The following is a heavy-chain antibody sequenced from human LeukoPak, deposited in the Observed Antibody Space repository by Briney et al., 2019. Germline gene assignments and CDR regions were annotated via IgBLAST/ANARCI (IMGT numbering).Heavy chain of an antibody. Sequence: SETLSLTCTVSGGSISSYYWSWIRQPPGKGLEWIGEIHQSGRTGYNPSLKSRVIISIDTSKTQFSLNLSSVTATDTAVYYCARLSRFGEFPWGQGTLVTVS. V-gene: IGHV4-34*01. J-gene: IGHJ5*02. CDR1: GGSISSYY. CDR3: ARLSRFGEFP. CDR2: IHQSGRT. D-gene: IGHD3-10*01.